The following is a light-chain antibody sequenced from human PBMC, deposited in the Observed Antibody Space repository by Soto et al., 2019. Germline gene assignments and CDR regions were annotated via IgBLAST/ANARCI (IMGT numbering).Light chain of an antibody. CDR3: YSAADNKGV. CDR1: VLAKKY. J-gene: IGLJ3*02. V-gene: IGLV3-27*01. Sequence: SYELTQPSSVSVSPGQTARITCSGDVLAKKYARWFQQKPGQAPVLMIYKDSERPSGIPERFSGSSSGTTVTLTISGAQVEDEADYYCYSAADNKGVFGGGIQLTVL. CDR2: KDS.